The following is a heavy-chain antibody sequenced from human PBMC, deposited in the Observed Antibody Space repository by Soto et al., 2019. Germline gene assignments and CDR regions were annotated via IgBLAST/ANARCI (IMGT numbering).Heavy chain of an antibody. CDR1: GYSVASYL. V-gene: IGHV5-51*01. CDR2: IYPGDSDT. CDR3: SMGFDY. J-gene: IGHJ4*02. Sequence: PWESLKISCKVSGYSVASYLICLVRQMPGKGLVWMGIIYPGDSDTRYSPSFQGQVTISADKSISTAYLQMNSLRDEDTAVYYCSMGFDYWGQGTLVTVSS.